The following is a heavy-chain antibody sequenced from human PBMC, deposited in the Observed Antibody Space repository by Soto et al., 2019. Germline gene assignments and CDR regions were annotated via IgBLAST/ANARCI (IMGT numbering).Heavy chain of an antibody. Sequence: ASVKVSCKASGYTFTSYGIGWVRQAPGQGLEWMGWISAYNGNTNYAQKLQGRVTMTTDTSTSTAYMELRSLRSDDTAVYYCARGGDYLYYYYYGMDVWGQGTTVTVSS. V-gene: IGHV1-18*01. D-gene: IGHD4-17*01. J-gene: IGHJ6*02. CDR1: GYTFTSYG. CDR2: ISAYNGNT. CDR3: ARGGDYLYYYYYGMDV.